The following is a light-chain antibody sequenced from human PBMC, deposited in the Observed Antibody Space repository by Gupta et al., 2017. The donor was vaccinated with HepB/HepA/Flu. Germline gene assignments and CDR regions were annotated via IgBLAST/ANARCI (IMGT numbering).Light chain of an antibody. V-gene: IGKV3-15*01. CDR1: QSVSSN. CDR2: GAF. J-gene: IGKJ1*01. Sequence: ETVMTQSPATLSVSPGERVTLSCRASQSVSSNLAWYQQKPGQAPRVLIYGAFTRATGIPARVSGSGSGTEYTLTISSLQSEDFAVYYCQQYNNWPITFGQGTKVEIK. CDR3: QQYNNWPIT.